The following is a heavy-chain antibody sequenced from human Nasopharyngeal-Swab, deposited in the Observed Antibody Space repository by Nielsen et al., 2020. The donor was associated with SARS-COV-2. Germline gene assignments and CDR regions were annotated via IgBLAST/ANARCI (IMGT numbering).Heavy chain of an antibody. Sequence: WVRQAPGQGLEWMGRINPNSGGTNYAQKFQGRVTMTRDTSISTAYTELSRLRSDDTAVYYCARGRVPTEDYWGQGTLVTVSS. CDR2: INPNSGGT. D-gene: IGHD2-2*01. V-gene: IGHV1-2*06. J-gene: IGHJ4*02. CDR3: ARGRVPTEDY.